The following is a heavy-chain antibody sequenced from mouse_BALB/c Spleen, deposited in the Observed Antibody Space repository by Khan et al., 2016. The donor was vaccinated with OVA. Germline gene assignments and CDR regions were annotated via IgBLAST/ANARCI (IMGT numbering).Heavy chain of an antibody. D-gene: IGHD1-1*01. CDR2: IYPGDGST. Sequence: VQLQESGPELEKPGALVKISCKASGYTFTSYDINWVKQRPGQGLEWIGWIYPGDGSTKYNEKFKGKATLTADKSSSTAYMQLSSLTSENSAVYFCARGELLRYLDYWGQGTTLTVSS. J-gene: IGHJ2*01. V-gene: IGHV1S56*01. CDR3: ARGELLRYLDY. CDR1: GYTFTSYD.